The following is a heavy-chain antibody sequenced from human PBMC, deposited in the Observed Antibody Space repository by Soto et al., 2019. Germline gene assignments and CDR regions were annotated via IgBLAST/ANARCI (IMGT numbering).Heavy chain of an antibody. CDR3: ARGGRIAARPFDY. Sequence: PGGSLRLSCAASGFTFSSHAISWVRQAPGKGLEWVSVISGTGVSAFYADSVKGRFTISRDNSKNTLYLQMNSLRVEDTAVYYCARGGRIAARPFDYWGQGTLVTVSS. D-gene: IGHD6-6*01. V-gene: IGHV3-23*01. CDR1: GFTFSSHA. CDR2: ISGTGVSA. J-gene: IGHJ4*02.